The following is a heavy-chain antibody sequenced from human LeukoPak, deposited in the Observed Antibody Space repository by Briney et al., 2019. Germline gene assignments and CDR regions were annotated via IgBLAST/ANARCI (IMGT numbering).Heavy chain of an antibody. CDR2: INHSGST. CDR1: GGSFSGYY. CDR3: ARRAMVRGPFGP. V-gene: IGHV4-34*01. Sequence: SETLSLTCAVYGGSFSGYYWSWIRQPPGKGLEWIGEINHSGSTNYNPSLKSRVTISVDKSKNQFSLKLSSVTAADTAVYYCARRAMVRGPFGPWGQGTLVTVSS. D-gene: IGHD3-10*01. J-gene: IGHJ5*02.